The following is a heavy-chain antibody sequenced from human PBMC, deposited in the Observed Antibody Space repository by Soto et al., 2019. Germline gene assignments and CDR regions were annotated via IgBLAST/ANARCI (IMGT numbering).Heavy chain of an antibody. D-gene: IGHD6-19*01. J-gene: IGHJ3*02. V-gene: IGHV3-23*01. CDR2: IIGSGATT. CDR3: ASRSSGWSRGAFDI. Sequence: GGSLRLSCAASGFTFSNFAMNWVRQAPGKGLEWVSGIIGSGATTYYADSVKGRFTISRDKSKTTLYLQMNSLRAEDTAVYYCASRSSGWSRGAFDIWGQGTMVTV. CDR1: GFTFSNFA.